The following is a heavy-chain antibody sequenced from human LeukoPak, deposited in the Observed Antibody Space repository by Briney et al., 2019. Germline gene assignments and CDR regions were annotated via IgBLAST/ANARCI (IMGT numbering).Heavy chain of an antibody. Sequence: PSQTLSLTCTVSGGSISSGSYYWSWIRQPAGEGLEWIGRIYTSGSTNYNPSLKSRVTISVDTSKNQFSLKLSSVTAADTAVYYCARGHMITFGGVSPGFDYWGQETLVTVSS. CDR3: ARGHMITFGGVSPGFDY. CDR1: GGSISSGSYY. V-gene: IGHV4-61*02. J-gene: IGHJ4*02. CDR2: IYTSGST. D-gene: IGHD3-16*01.